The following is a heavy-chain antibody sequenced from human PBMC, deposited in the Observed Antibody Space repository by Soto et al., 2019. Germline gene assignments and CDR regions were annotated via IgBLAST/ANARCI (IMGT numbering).Heavy chain of an antibody. V-gene: IGHV3-21*01. J-gene: IGHJ4*02. CDR1: GFIFSNYN. D-gene: IGHD1-26*01. CDR3: ARDHASVGANWYY. CDR2: ISSSSSDI. Sequence: EVQLVESGGGLVKPGGSLRLSCTASGFIFSNYNMNWVRQAPGKGLEWVSSISSSSSDIYYADSVKGRFTISRDNAKNSLYLQMNSLRAEDTAVYYCARDHASVGANWYYWGQGTLVTVSS.